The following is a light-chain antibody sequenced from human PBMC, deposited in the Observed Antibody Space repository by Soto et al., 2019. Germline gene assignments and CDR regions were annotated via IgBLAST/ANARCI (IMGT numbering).Light chain of an antibody. CDR3: CSYAGSSTNV. CDR1: SSDVGSYNL. J-gene: IGLJ1*01. Sequence: QSALTQPASVSGSPGQSVTISCTGTSSDVGSYNLVSWYQQQPGKAPKLMIYEGSKRPSGVSNRFSGTKSGNTASQTISGLQAEDEADYYCCSYAGSSTNVFGTGTKVT. CDR2: EGS. V-gene: IGLV2-23*01.